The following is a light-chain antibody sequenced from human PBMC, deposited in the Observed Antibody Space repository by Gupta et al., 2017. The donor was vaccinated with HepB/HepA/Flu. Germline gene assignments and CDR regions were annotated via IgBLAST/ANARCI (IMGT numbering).Light chain of an antibody. J-gene: IGLJ1*01. CDR3: EAWDSSLSAFV. Sequence: QSVLTQPPSVSAAPGQKVTISCSGSSPNIGNNYVSWYQHLPGTAPKLLIYENSNRPSGIPDRVSGSKSGTSATLGIAGLQTEDEADYYCEAWDSSLSAFVFGTGTKVTVL. CDR1: SPNIGNNY. CDR2: ENS. V-gene: IGLV1-51*01.